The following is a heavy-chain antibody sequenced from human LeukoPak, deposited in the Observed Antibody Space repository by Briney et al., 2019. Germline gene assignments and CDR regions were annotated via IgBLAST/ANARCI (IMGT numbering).Heavy chain of an antibody. V-gene: IGHV3-23*01. CDR2: ISRSGGST. D-gene: IGHD2-15*01. CDR1: ELHA. J-gene: IGHJ6*02. CDR3: AKLGGKAANGDEYYGMDV. Sequence: GGSLSLSCAVSELHAITWVCQGPGKGLEWVSAISRSGGSTYYADSVKGRFTISRDKSNNTLFLQMNSLRAEDTAVYYCAKLGGKAANGDEYYGMDVWGQGTTVTVSS.